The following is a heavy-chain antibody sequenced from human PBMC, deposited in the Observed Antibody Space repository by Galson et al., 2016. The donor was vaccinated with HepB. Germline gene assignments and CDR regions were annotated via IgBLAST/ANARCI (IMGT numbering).Heavy chain of an antibody. CDR1: GFTFSNYG. CDR3: ADNDCSDRGSFDY. D-gene: IGHD2-21*01. J-gene: IGHJ4*01. Sequence: SLRLSCAASGFTFSNYGMHWVRQAPGKGLQWVAVIWFDGSNKYYSHSLKSRLTITRDTSKSQVVLQMTNMDPVDTATYYCADNDCSDRGSFDYWGQGTLVTVSS. V-gene: IGHV3-33*03. CDR2: IWFDGSNK.